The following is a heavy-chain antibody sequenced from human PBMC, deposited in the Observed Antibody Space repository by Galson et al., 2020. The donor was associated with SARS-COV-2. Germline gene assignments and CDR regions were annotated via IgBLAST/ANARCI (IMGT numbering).Heavy chain of an antibody. CDR3: ARDSALRLRSFDY. V-gene: IGHV4-31*03. J-gene: IGHJ4*02. CDR2: IYYSGST. Sequence: SETLSLTCTVSGGSISSGGYYWSWIRQHPGKGLEWIGYIYYSGSTYYNPSLKSRVTISVDTSKNQFSLKLSSVTAADTAVYYCARDSALRLRSFDYWGQGTLVTVSS. D-gene: IGHD4-17*01. CDR1: GGSISSGGYY.